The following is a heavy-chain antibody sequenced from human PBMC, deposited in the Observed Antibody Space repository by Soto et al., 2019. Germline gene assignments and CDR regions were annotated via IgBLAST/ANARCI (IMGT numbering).Heavy chain of an antibody. J-gene: IGHJ5*02. CDR3: ARVGQLERQIWFDP. Sequence: ASVTVSCQASGGTFSSYTIIWVRQAPGQGLEWMGRIIPILGIANYAQKFQGRVTITADKSTSTAYMELSSLRSEDTAVYYCARVGQLERQIWFDPWGQGTLVTVSS. D-gene: IGHD1-1*01. CDR2: IIPILGIA. CDR1: GGTFSSYT. V-gene: IGHV1-69*02.